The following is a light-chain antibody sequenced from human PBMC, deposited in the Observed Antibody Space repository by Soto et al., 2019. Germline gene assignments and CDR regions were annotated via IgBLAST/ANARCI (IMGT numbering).Light chain of an antibody. V-gene: IGKV1-5*03. J-gene: IGKJ3*01. Sequence: DIQMTQSPSTLSASVGERVISTCRASQCISSWLAWHQQKPGKAPKLLIYKASSLESGVPSRFSGSVSGTEFTLTISSLQPDDFATYYCQQSNSYPFTFGPGTKVDIK. CDR3: QQSNSYPFT. CDR2: KAS. CDR1: QCISSW.